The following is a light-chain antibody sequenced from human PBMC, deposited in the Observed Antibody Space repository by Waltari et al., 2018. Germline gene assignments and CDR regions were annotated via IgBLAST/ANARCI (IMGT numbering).Light chain of an antibody. Sequence: QSALTQPASVSGSPGQSITISCPGTSSDVGGYNYVPWYQQHPGKAPKLMIYEVSNRPSGVSNRFSGSKSGNTASLTISGLQAEDEADYYCSSYTSSSTGVFGGGTKLTVL. J-gene: IGLJ3*02. V-gene: IGLV2-14*01. CDR2: EVS. CDR3: SSYTSSSTGV. CDR1: SSDVGGYNY.